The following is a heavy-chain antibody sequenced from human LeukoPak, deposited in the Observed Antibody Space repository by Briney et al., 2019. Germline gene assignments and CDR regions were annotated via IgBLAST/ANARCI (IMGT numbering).Heavy chain of an antibody. V-gene: IGHV1-2*02. CDR1: GYTFTGYY. D-gene: IGHD2-2*01. Sequence: ASVKVSCKTSGYTFTGYYMHWVGQAPGQGLEWMGWIDPNSGGTNYAQKFQGRVTITADESTSTAYMELSSLRSEDTAVYYCATRVVPAAMKFDYWGQGTLVTVSS. CDR3: ATRVVPAAMKFDY. CDR2: IDPNSGGT. J-gene: IGHJ4*02.